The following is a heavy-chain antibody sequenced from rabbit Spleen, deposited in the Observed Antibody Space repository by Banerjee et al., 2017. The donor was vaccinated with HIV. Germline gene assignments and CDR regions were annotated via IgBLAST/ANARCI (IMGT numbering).Heavy chain of an antibody. CDR1: GFSFSNKAV. J-gene: IGHJ6*01. D-gene: IGHD4-1*01. V-gene: IGHV1S45*01. CDR3: ARDFDGVIGWNFGW. CDR2: INAVTGKA. Sequence: QEQLVESEGGLVKPEGSLKLSCTASGFSFSNKAVMCWVRQAPGKGLEWIACINAVTGKAVYASWAKGRFTFSKTSSTTVTLQMTSLTAADTATYFCARDFDGVIGWNFGWWGPGTLVTVS.